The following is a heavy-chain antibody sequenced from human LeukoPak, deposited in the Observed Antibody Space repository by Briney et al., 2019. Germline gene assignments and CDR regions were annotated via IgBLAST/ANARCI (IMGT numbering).Heavy chain of an antibody. J-gene: IGHJ6*02. V-gene: IGHV3-11*01. D-gene: IGHD2-2*01. CDR1: GFTFSDYY. Sequence: GGSLRLSCAASGFTFSDYYMSWIRQAPGKGLEWVSYISSSGSTIYYADSVKGRFTFSRDNAKNSLYLQMNSLRAEDTAVYYCARGRYCSSTSCHFYYYYYGMDVWGQGTTVTVSS. CDR3: ARGRYCSSTSCHFYYYYYGMDV. CDR2: ISSSGSTI.